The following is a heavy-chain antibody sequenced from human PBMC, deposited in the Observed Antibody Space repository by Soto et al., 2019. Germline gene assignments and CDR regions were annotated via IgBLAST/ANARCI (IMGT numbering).Heavy chain of an antibody. CDR1: GYIFTAYY. V-gene: IGHV1-2*02. Sequence: ASVKVSCKASGYIFTAYYTHWVRQAPGQGPEWMGWINPDSGGTSYATKFQGRVTMTRDTSSSTVYMELRRLRSDDTALYYCARDVAGDDYFDYWGQGTLVTVSS. D-gene: IGHD6-19*01. J-gene: IGHJ4*02. CDR2: INPDSGGT. CDR3: ARDVAGDDYFDY.